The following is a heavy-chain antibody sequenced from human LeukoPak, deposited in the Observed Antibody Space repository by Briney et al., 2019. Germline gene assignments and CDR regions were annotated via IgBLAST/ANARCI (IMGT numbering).Heavy chain of an antibody. CDR1: GFTFSSYG. J-gene: IGHJ6*02. D-gene: IGHD3-22*01. CDR3: AKDGYYYDSSYYGMDV. CDR2: ISYDGSNK. Sequence: GGSLRLSCAASGFTFSSYGMHWVRQAPGKGLEWVAVISYDGSNKYCADSVKGRFTISRDNSKNTLYLQMNSLRAEDTAVYYCAKDGYYYDSSYYGMDVWGQGTTVTVSS. V-gene: IGHV3-30*18.